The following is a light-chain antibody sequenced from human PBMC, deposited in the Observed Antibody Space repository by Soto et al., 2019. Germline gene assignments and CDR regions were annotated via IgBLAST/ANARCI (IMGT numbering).Light chain of an antibody. Sequence: QSALTQPASVSVSPGQSITISCTGTSSDVGGYNYVSWYQQHPGKAPKLMIYDVINRPSGVSNRFSGSKSGNTASLTISGLQAEDEADYYCSSYTSSSTVVFGGGTKVTVL. J-gene: IGLJ2*01. CDR1: SSDVGGYNY. CDR2: DVI. CDR3: SSYTSSSTVV. V-gene: IGLV2-14*01.